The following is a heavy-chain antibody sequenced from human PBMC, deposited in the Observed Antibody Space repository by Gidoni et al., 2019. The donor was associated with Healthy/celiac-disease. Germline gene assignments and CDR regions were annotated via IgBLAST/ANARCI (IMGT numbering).Heavy chain of an antibody. J-gene: IGHJ3*02. Sequence: EVQLVESGGGLVQPGGSLSLSCAASGFTFSSYWMSWVRQAPGKGLEWVANIKQDGSEKYYVDSVKGRFTISRDNAKNSLYLQMNSLRAEDTAVYYCARERRSDAFDIWGQGTMVTVSS. CDR1: GFTFSSYW. CDR3: ARERRSDAFDI. D-gene: IGHD3-3*01. V-gene: IGHV3-7*03. CDR2: IKQDGSEK.